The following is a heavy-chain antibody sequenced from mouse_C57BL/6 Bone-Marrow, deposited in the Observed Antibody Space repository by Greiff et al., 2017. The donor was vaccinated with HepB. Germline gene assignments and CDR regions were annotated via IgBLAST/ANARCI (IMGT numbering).Heavy chain of an antibody. Sequence: QVQLQQSGPGLVQPSQSLSITCTVSGFSLTSYGVHWVRQSPGKGLEWLGVIWSGGSTDYDAAFISRLSISKDNSKSQVFFKMNSLQADDTAIYYCARKRGIYGSSFYWYFDVWGTGTTVTVSS. CDR3: ARKRGIYGSSFYWYFDV. D-gene: IGHD1-1*01. J-gene: IGHJ1*03. CDR1: GFSLTSYG. CDR2: IWSGGST. V-gene: IGHV2-2*01.